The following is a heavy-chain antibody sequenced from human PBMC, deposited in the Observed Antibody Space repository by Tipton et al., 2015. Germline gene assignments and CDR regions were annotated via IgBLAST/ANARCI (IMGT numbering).Heavy chain of an antibody. Sequence: TLSLTCTVSGGSLRPYYWSWIRQPPGEGLEWIGYIQYSGTTNYNPSLGSRVTISVDTSKSQFSLTLSSLTAADAAVYYCARDKERWLQYWAFDIWGQGTMVTVSS. CDR3: ARDKERWLQYWAFDI. CDR1: GGSLRPYY. CDR2: IQYSGTT. V-gene: IGHV4-59*01. J-gene: IGHJ3*02. D-gene: IGHD5-24*01.